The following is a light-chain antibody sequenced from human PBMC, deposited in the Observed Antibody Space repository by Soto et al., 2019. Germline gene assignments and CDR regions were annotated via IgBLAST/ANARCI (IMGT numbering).Light chain of an antibody. CDR3: QTWGTGIVV. J-gene: IGLJ2*01. V-gene: IGLV4-69*01. CDR1: SAHSSYA. Sequence: QPVLTQSPSASASLGPSVKLTCTLSSAHSSYAIAWHQQQPEKGPRYLMNLNSDGSHSKGDGIPDRFSGSSSGAERYLTISSLQSEDEADYYCQTWGTGIVVFGGGTKVTVL. CDR2: LNSDGSH.